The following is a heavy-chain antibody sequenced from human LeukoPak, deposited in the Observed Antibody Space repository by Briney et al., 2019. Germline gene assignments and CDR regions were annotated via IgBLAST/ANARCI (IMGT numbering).Heavy chain of an antibody. CDR1: EFTFSDYS. CDR2: ISSSSSFI. V-gene: IGHV3-48*01. Sequence: GGSLRLSCAVSEFTFSDYSMTWVRQAPGKGLEWLSYISSSSSFIYYADSVKGRFTISRDNARNSLHLQMNSLRAEDTAVYYCARGLGYYYYYYMDVWGKGTTVTISS. CDR3: ARGLGYYYYYYMDV. J-gene: IGHJ6*03.